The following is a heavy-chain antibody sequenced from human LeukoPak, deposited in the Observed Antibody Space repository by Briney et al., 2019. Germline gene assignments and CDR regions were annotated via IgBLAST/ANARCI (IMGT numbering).Heavy chain of an antibody. Sequence: PSETLSLTCTVSGGSISSYYWSWIRQPPGKGLEWIGYIYYSGSTNYNPYLKSRVTISVDTSKNQFSLKLSSVTAADTAVYYCARCVTTDYYYYMDVWGKGTTVTVSS. J-gene: IGHJ6*03. CDR1: GGSISSYY. D-gene: IGHD4-11*01. V-gene: IGHV4-59*01. CDR2: IYYSGST. CDR3: ARCVTTDYYYYMDV.